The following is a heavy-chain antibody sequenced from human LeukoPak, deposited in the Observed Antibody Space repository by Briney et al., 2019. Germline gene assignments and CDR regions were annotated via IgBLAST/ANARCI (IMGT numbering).Heavy chain of an antibody. D-gene: IGHD6-13*01. J-gene: IGHJ4*02. CDR1: GGTFSSYA. CDR2: IIPIFGTA. CDR3: ARHGAAAVLLFDY. V-gene: IGHV1-69*13. Sequence: GASVKVSCKASGGTFSSYAISWVRQAPGQGLEWMGGIIPIFGTANYAQKFQGRVTITADESTSTAYMELSSLRSEDTAVYCCARHGAAAVLLFDYWGQGALVTVSS.